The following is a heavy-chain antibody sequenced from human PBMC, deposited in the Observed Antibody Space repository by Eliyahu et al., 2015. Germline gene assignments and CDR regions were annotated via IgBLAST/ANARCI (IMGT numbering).Heavy chain of an antibody. CDR2: ISGNGYTT. Sequence: EMQLLESGGGLVQPGGSLRLSCXASGXXXSSYAMSWVRQAPGKGLEWVSVISGNGYTTYYADSVKGRFTISRDNSKNTVFLQMDSLRAEDTAIYYCAKSGKITGFYYSDCWGQGTLVTVSS. CDR1: GXXXSSYA. CDR3: AKSGKITGFYYSDC. J-gene: IGHJ4*02. V-gene: IGHV3-23*01. D-gene: IGHD2-8*02.